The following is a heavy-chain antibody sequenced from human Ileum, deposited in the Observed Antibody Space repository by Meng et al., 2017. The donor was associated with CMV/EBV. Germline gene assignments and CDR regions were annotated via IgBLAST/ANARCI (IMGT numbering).Heavy chain of an antibody. D-gene: IGHD2-15*01. CDR2: INHSGST. V-gene: IGHV4-34*01. J-gene: IGHJ4*02. Sequence: VQLQQWGAGLFKPSETLFLTCAVYGGSFSGYYWSWIRQPPGKGLEWIGEINHSGSTNYNPSLKSRVTISVDTSKNQFFLKLSSVTAADTAVYYCARGVAGGPFDYWGQGTLVTVS. CDR1: GGSFSGYY. CDR3: ARGVAGGPFDY.